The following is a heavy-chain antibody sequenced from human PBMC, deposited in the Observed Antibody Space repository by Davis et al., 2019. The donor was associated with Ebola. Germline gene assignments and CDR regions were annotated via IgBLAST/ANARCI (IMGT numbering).Heavy chain of an antibody. Sequence: PGGSLRLSCAASGFTFSSYAMSWVRQAPGKGLEWVSAISGSGGSTYYADSVKGRFTISRDNSKNTLYLQMNSLRAEDTAVYYCGGMMMHYYGMDVWGQGTTVTVSS. D-gene: IGHD3-16*01. J-gene: IGHJ6*02. CDR3: GGMMMHYYGMDV. V-gene: IGHV3-23*01. CDR1: GFTFSSYA. CDR2: ISGSGGST.